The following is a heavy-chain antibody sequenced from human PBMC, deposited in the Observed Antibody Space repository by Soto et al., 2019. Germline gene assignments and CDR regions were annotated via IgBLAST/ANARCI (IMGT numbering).Heavy chain of an antibody. J-gene: IGHJ6*02. CDR3: AMVDVYVTPPPQDV. V-gene: IGHV4-59*08. CDR2: IYYSGST. D-gene: IGHD3-16*01. CDR1: GVSISSYY. Sequence: PSETLSLTCTFSGVSISSYYLSWIRQPPGKGLEWIGYIYYSGSTNYNPSLKSRVPISVATSKHQFSLKLSSVTAADTAVYYCAMVDVYVTPPPQDVWGQGTTVTVSS.